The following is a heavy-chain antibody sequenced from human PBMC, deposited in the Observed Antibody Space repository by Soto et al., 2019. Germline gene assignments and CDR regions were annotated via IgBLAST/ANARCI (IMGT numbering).Heavy chain of an antibody. CDR1: GFSLSSHA. Sequence: GGSLRLSCVASGFSLSSHAVSWVRQTPEKGLEWVSSISDSGATSSYADFVKGRFTVSRDNSRNTLYLQMDSLTSEDTAMYYCARSSGGNFGIIIEGTNWFAPWGQGTLVTVSS. CDR2: ISDSGATS. D-gene: IGHD1-26*01. J-gene: IGHJ5*02. V-gene: IGHV3-23*01. CDR3: ARSSGGNFGIIIEGTNWFAP.